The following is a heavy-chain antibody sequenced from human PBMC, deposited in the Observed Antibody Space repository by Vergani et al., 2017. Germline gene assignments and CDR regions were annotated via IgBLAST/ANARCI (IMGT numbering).Heavy chain of an antibody. CDR3: ASTYYYDSSGPSAFDI. V-gene: IGHV5-51*01. D-gene: IGHD3-22*01. J-gene: IGHJ3*02. Sequence: EVQLVQSGAEVKKPGESLTISCKGSGYSFTSYWIGWVRQMPGKGLEWMGIIYPGDSDTRYSPSFQGQVTISADKSISTAYLQWSSLKASDTAMYYCASTYYYDSSGPSAFDIWGQGTMVTVSS. CDR2: IYPGDSDT. CDR1: GYSFTSYW.